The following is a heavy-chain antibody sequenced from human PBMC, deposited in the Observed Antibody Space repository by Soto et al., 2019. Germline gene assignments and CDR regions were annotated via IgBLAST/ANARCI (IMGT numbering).Heavy chain of an antibody. D-gene: IGHD3-10*01. CDR3: ARGAPLPYYYGSGTYLPNWFDP. CDR1: GGAIISGGYY. Sequence: TLSLTCTVSGGAIISGGYYWSGIRQGPGRGLEWIGYIYYSGSTYYNPSLKSRVTISVDTSKNQFSLKLSSVTAADTAVYYCARGAPLPYYYGSGTYLPNWFDPWGQGTLVTVSS. CDR2: IYYSGST. V-gene: IGHV4-31*03. J-gene: IGHJ5*02.